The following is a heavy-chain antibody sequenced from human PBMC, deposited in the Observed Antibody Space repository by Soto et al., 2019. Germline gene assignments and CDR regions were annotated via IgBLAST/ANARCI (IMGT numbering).Heavy chain of an antibody. CDR2: TGSGTGPG. Sequence: QVQLVQSGTEVKKPGSSVKVSCKASGGSLSTNPISWVRQTPGQGLEWMGGTGSGTGPGNHAQEFQGSLTVTADKSTSTVYMELTNLSSEDTAVYYCARRDCGGFYRFFDSWGQGTLVTVSS. J-gene: IGHJ4*02. CDR3: ARRDCGGFYRFFDS. CDR1: GGSLSTNP. D-gene: IGHD2-21*01. V-gene: IGHV1-69*06.